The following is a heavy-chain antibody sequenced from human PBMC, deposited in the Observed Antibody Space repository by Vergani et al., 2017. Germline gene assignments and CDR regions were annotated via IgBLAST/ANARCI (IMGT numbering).Heavy chain of an antibody. Sequence: LVESGGTSVQPGGSLRLSCAASGFTVSSNYMTWVRQSPGKGLEWVSVIHNDGRTNYADSVKGRFTISRDNSKNTVYLQMNSLRTDDTAVYYCARGMTTETTDLDGFDIWGQGTMVSVSS. CDR3: ARGMTTETTDLDGFDI. CDR2: IHNDGRT. J-gene: IGHJ3*02. V-gene: IGHV3-66*02. D-gene: IGHD4-17*01. CDR1: GFTVSSNY.